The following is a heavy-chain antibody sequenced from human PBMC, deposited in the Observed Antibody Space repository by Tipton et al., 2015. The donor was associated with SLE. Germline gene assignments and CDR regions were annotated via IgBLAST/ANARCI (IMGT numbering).Heavy chain of an antibody. D-gene: IGHD2-21*02. J-gene: IGHJ4*02. V-gene: IGHV4-39*01. CDR2: IYDDGSA. CDR3: ARGLVVGVVVTGGYHFDY. CDR1: GGSISRSSYY. Sequence: LRLSCTVSGGSISRSSYYWGWIRQSPGKGLEWIGSIYDDGSATYNPSLKSRVTISVDTPKNQFSLKLSSVTAADTAVYYCARGLVVGVVVTGGYHFDYWGQGTLVTVSS.